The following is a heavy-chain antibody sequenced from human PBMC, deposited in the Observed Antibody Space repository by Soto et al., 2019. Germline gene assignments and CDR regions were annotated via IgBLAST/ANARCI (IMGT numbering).Heavy chain of an antibody. J-gene: IGHJ5*02. V-gene: IGHV1-69*13. D-gene: IGHD6-19*01. CDR3: ALGSGWSRKPKPFDP. Sequence: SVKVSCKASGGTFSSYAISWVRQAPGQGLEWMGGIIPIFGTANYAQKFQGRVTITADESTSTAYMELRSLRSDDTAVYYCALGSGWSRKPKPFDPWGQGTLVTVSS. CDR2: IIPIFGTA. CDR1: GGTFSSYA.